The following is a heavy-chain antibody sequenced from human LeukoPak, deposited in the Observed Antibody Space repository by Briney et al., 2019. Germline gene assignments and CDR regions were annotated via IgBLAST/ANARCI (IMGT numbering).Heavy chain of an antibody. CDR1: GFTFSSYG. Sequence: PGGSLRLSCAASGFTFSSYGMHWVRQAPGKGLEWVAFIRCDGSNKYYADSVKGRFTISRDNSKNTLYLQMNSLRAEDTAVYYCANLAVAGILDYWGQGTLVTVSS. D-gene: IGHD6-19*01. CDR3: ANLAVAGILDY. CDR2: IRCDGSNK. V-gene: IGHV3-30*02. J-gene: IGHJ4*02.